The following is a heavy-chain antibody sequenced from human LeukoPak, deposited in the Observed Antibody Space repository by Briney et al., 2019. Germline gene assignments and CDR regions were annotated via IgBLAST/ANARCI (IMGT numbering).Heavy chain of an antibody. CDR2: IFYVGST. J-gene: IGHJ3*02. CDR1: GDSIGSHY. D-gene: IGHD3-22*01. Sequence: SQTLSLTFTVSGDSIGSHYWRWIRQHPGKGLEWIGYIFYVGSTNYTPSLKSRVTIYVDTSKNPFSLKLNSVTAADTAVYYCARDYYDSRGKAFDIWGQGTMVTVSS. V-gene: IGHV4-59*11. CDR3: ARDYYDSRGKAFDI.